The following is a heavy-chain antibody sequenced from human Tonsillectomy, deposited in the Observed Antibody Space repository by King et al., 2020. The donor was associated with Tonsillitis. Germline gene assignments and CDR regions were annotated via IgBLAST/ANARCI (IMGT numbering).Heavy chain of an antibody. V-gene: IGHV3-33*05. CDR3: ASDGTIWFGELFGWYFDL. D-gene: IGHD3-10*01. CDR2: ISYDGSNK. J-gene: IGHJ2*01. CDR1: GFTFSSYG. Sequence: VQLVESGGGVVQPGRSLRLSCTASGFTFSSYGMHWVRQAPGKGLEWVAVISYDGSNKYYADSVKGRFTISRDNSKNTLYLQMNSLGAEDTAVYYCASDGTIWFGELFGWYFDLWGRGTLVTVSS.